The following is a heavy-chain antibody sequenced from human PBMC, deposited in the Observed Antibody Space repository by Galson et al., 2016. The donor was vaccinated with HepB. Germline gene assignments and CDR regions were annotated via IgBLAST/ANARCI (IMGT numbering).Heavy chain of an antibody. CDR3: AREYSTSGASDP. D-gene: IGHD2-8*01. J-gene: IGHJ5*01. V-gene: IGHV3-11*01. Sequence: SLRLSCAASGFVFSDFYMSWIRQAPGKGLEWVAHIRRSSTIITYADSVKGRFTISRDNAKNSLYLQMNNLRAEDTAVYFCAREYSTSGASDPWGQGVLVIVSS. CDR1: GFVFSDFY. CDR2: IRRSSTII.